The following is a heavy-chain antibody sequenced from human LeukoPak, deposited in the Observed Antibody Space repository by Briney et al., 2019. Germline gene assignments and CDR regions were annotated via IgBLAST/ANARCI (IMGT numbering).Heavy chain of an antibody. CDR2: ISGSGGST. D-gene: IGHD3-16*01. CDR3: AKAAGSLSGEVDY. J-gene: IGHJ4*02. CDR1: GFTFSSYA. V-gene: IGHV3-23*01. Sequence: PGGSLRLSCAASGFTFSSYAMSWVRQAPGKGLEWVSAISGSGGSTYYADSVKGRFTISRDKFKNTLYLQMNSLRVEDTAKYYCAKAAGSLSGEVDYWGQGTLVIVSS.